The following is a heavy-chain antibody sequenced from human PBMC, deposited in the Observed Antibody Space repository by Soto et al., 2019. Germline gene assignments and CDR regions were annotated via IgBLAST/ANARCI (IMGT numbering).Heavy chain of an antibody. V-gene: IGHV1-2*02. J-gene: IGHJ3*02. CDR1: GYTFTGYY. CDR3: ASDYYDSSGYYLGAFDI. Sequence: VASVKVSCKASGYTFTGYYMHWVRQAPGQGLEWMGWINPNSGGTNYAQKFQGRVTMTRDTSISTAYMELSRLRSDDTAVYYCASDYYDSSGYYLGAFDIWGQGTMVTVSS. D-gene: IGHD3-22*01. CDR2: INPNSGGT.